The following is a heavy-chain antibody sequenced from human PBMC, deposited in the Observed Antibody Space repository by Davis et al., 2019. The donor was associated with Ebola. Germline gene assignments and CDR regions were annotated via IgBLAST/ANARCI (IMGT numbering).Heavy chain of an antibody. CDR3: VRMSTVIDE. J-gene: IGHJ4*02. CDR2: ISYDGQNS. D-gene: IGHD4-17*01. CDR1: GFTFSSHA. V-gene: IGHV3-30*14. Sequence: GESLNISCAASGFTFSSHAMHWVHPAPGKGLEWLATISYDGQNSYQPDSVEGRFTISRDNAKSTLYLQMNSLRVDDTAMYYCVRMSTVIDEWGQGTPVTVSS.